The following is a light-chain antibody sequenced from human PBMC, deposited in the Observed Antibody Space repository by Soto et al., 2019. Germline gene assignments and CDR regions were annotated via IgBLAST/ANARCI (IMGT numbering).Light chain of an antibody. CDR2: AVS. V-gene: IGKV1-12*01. CDR3: QQYHTWPIT. J-gene: IGKJ4*01. CDR1: QGINNW. Sequence: DIQMTQSPSSVSASVGDRVTITCRASQGINNWLAWYQQKPGKAPELLIYAVSYLQSGDPSRFSGSGSGTDFTLTISSLQSEDCAIYYCQQYHTWPITFGGGTKVDI.